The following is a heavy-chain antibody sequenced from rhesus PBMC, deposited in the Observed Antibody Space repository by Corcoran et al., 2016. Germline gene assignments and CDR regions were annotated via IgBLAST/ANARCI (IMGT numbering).Heavy chain of an antibody. J-gene: IGHJ1*01. Sequence: QVQLQESGPGLVKPSETLSLTCAVSGYSISSNYYWSWIRQSPGKGLGGIGGISGSSGNSDLNPSLKSRVTLSVDTSKNQFSVKLISVTAADAATYYCAKGSSGSYVEYFEFWGQGALVTVSS. V-gene: IGHV4S14*01. CDR2: ISGSSGNS. CDR3: AKGSSGSYVEYFEF. D-gene: IGHD6-25*01. CDR1: GYSISSNYY.